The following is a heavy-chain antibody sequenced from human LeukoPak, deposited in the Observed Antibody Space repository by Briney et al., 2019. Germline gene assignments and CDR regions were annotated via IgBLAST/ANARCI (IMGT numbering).Heavy chain of an antibody. D-gene: IGHD2-2*01. Sequence: GGSLRLSCAASGFTFSSYAMSWVRQAPGKGLEWVSAISGSGGSTYYADSVKGRFTISRDNSKNTLYLQMNSLGAEDTAVYFCARAKAHVVVIPAALPDYWGQGTLVTVSS. CDR3: ARAKAHVVVIPAALPDY. V-gene: IGHV3-23*01. CDR1: GFTFSSYA. J-gene: IGHJ4*02. CDR2: ISGSGGST.